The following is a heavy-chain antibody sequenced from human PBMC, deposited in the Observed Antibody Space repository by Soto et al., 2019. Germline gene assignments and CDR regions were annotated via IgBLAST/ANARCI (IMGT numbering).Heavy chain of an antibody. J-gene: IGHJ4*02. CDR1: GFTFSSYA. Sequence: GGALSLSWAASGFTFSSYAMSWVRQAPGKGLEWVSAISGSGGSTYYADSVKGRFTISRDNSKNTLYLQMNSLRAEDTAVYYCAQWLLATQFDYWGQGTVVTVSS. CDR3: AQWLLATQFDY. D-gene: IGHD3-22*01. V-gene: IGHV3-23*01. CDR2: ISGSGGST.